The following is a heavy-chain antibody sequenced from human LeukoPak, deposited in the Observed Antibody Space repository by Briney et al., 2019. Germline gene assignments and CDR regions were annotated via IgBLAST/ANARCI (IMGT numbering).Heavy chain of an antibody. V-gene: IGHV3-30*14. Sequence: PGGSLRLSCAASGFTFSSYVMHWVRQAPGKGLEWVAIISYDGSNEYYADSVKGRFTISRDNSKNTLYLQMNSLRAEDTAVYYCASGDYGSGPPDHWGQGTLVTVSS. D-gene: IGHD3-10*01. J-gene: IGHJ4*02. CDR1: GFTFSSYV. CDR3: ASGDYGSGPPDH. CDR2: ISYDGSNE.